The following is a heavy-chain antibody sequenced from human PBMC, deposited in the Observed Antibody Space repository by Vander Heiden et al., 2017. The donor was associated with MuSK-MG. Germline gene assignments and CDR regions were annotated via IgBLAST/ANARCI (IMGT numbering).Heavy chain of an antibody. Sequence: QVQLQESGPGLVKPSQTLSLTCTVPGGSIRSGGYYWSWIRQHPGKGLEWIGYIYYSGSTYYNPSLKSRVTISVDTSKNQFSLKLSSVTAADTAVYYCARWYYYDSSGNYFDYWGQGTLVTVSS. CDR3: ARWYYYDSSGNYFDY. J-gene: IGHJ4*02. CDR1: GGSIRSGGYY. V-gene: IGHV4-31*03. D-gene: IGHD3-22*01. CDR2: IYYSGST.